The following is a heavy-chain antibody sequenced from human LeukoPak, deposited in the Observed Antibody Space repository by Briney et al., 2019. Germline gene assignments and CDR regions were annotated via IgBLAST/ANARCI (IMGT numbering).Heavy chain of an antibody. CDR1: GGTFSSYA. CDR3: ARAPTLYYYYMDV. V-gene: IGHV1-69*13. Sequence: ASVKASCKASGGTFSSYAVSWVRQAPGQGLEWMGGIIPIFGTPKYAQKFQGRITITADESTSTAYMELSSLRSEDTAVYYCARAPTLYYYYMDVWGKGTTVTISS. J-gene: IGHJ6*03. CDR2: IIPIFGTP.